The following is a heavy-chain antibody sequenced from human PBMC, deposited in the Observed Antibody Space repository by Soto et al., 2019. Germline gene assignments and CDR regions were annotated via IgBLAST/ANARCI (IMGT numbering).Heavy chain of an antibody. CDR3: ARGQSVYYGSGNWFDP. D-gene: IGHD3-10*01. CDR2: INHSGST. Sequence: QVQLQQWGAGLLKPSETLSLTCAVYGGSFSGYYWSWIRQPPGKGLEWIGEINHSGSTNYNPSLKSRVTISVDTSKNQFSLKLSSVTAADTAVYYCARGQSVYYGSGNWFDPWGQGTLVTVSS. V-gene: IGHV4-34*01. J-gene: IGHJ5*02. CDR1: GGSFSGYY.